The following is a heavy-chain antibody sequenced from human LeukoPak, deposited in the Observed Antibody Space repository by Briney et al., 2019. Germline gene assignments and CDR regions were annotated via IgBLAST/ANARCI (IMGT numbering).Heavy chain of an antibody. D-gene: IGHD3-22*01. V-gene: IGHV3-23*01. CDR3: AKARRITMIVVVIKGGLDY. Sequence: PGRSLRLSCAASGFTFSSYAMSWVRQAPGKGLEWVSAISGSGGSTYYADSVKGRFTISRDNSKNTLYLQMNSLRAEDTAVYYCAKARRITMIVVVIKGGLDYWGQGTLVTVSS. J-gene: IGHJ4*02. CDR1: GFTFSSYA. CDR2: ISGSGGST.